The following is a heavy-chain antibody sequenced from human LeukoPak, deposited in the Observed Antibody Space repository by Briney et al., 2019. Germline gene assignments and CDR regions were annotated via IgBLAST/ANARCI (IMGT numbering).Heavy chain of an antibody. Sequence: SETLSLTCTVSRGSISSPSYYWAWIRQPPGKGLEWIGIVYYSGSTYYNPSLKSRVTISVDTSKKQFSLKLSSVTAADTAVYYCASVYFGGADSILELDYWGQGTLVTVSS. CDR1: RGSISSPSYY. J-gene: IGHJ4*02. V-gene: IGHV4-39*01. CDR2: VYYSGST. CDR3: ASVYFGGADSILELDY. D-gene: IGHD1-1*01.